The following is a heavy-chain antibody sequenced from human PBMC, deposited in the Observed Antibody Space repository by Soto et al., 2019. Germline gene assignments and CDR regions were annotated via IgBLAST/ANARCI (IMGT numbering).Heavy chain of an antibody. Sequence: PSETLSLTRTVSGGAIDSLRFFLVSIRHPPGKVRELIWSIYSLRTTHYDQSLKSRVPISVVTSKNQFSLKMSSVTASDTAVYYCVAGSGFAFFDLWGRGSLVT. V-gene: IGHV4-39*01. CDR2: IYSLRTT. CDR1: GGAIDSLRFF. D-gene: IGHD6-13*01. CDR3: VAGSGFAFFDL. J-gene: IGHJ2*01.